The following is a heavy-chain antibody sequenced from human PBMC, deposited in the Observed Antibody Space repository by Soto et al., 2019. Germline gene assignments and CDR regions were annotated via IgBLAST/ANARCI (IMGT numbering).Heavy chain of an antibody. J-gene: IGHJ6*02. D-gene: IGHD2-15*01. Sequence: PGGSLRLSCAASGFTFSSYDMHWVRQATGKGLEWVSAIGTAGDTYYPGSVKGRFTISRENAKNSLYLQMNSLRAGDTAVYYCARFSGGSYNTYYFYYGMDVWGQGTTVTVSS. CDR1: GFTFSSYD. CDR2: IGTAGDT. V-gene: IGHV3-13*01. CDR3: ARFSGGSYNTYYFYYGMDV.